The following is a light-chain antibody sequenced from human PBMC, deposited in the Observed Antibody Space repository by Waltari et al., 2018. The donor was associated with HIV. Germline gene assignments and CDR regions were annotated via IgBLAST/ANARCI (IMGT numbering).Light chain of an antibody. V-gene: IGKV3-15*01. CDR2: GAS. Sequence: EIVMSQSPATLSVSPVDIATLSCRASQSVSSKVAWYQQKPGQAPRLLIYGASTRATGIPARFSGSGSGTEFTLTISSLQSEDFAVYYCQHYNTWPHSFGQGTKLEIK. CDR1: QSVSSK. J-gene: IGKJ2*03. CDR3: QHYNTWPHS.